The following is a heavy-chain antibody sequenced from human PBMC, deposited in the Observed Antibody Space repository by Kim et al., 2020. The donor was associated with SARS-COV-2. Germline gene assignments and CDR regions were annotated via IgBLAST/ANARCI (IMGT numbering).Heavy chain of an antibody. CDR3: ARDITTICPDY. CDR2: MKQDGREK. V-gene: IGHV3-7*01. CDR1: GFTFSSYW. Sequence: GGSLRLSCAASGFTFSSYWMSWVRQAPGKALEWVANMKQDGREKYYVDSVKGRFTISRDNAKNSLYLQMNSLRAEDTAVYICARDITTICPDYWGQGTLVSVSS. D-gene: IGHD3-22*01. J-gene: IGHJ4*02.